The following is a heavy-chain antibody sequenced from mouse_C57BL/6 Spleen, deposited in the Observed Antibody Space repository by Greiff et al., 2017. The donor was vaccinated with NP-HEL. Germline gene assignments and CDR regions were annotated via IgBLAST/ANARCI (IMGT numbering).Heavy chain of an antibody. V-gene: IGHV5-4*01. CDR2: ISDGGSYT. CDR3: AREGYYYGSSYGWFAY. D-gene: IGHD1-1*01. Sequence: EVKLVESGGGLVKTGGSLKLSCAASGFTFSSYAMSWVRQTPEKRLEWVATISDGGSYTYYPDNVKGRFTISRDNAKNNLYLQMSHLKSEDTAMYYCAREGYYYGSSYGWFAYWGQGTLVTVSA. J-gene: IGHJ3*01. CDR1: GFTFSSYA.